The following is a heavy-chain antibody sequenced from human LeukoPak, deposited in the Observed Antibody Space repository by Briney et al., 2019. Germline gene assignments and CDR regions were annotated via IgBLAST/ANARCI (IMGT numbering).Heavy chain of an antibody. J-gene: IGHJ4*02. CDR3: ARDPGANYFDY. CDR1: GYIFTSYY. CDR2: INPNSGGT. D-gene: IGHD7-27*01. Sequence: GASVKVSCEASGYIFTSYYIHWVRQAPGQGLEWMGWINPNSGGTKYAQKFQGRVTMTRDTSISTAYMELSRLKSDDTAVYYCARDPGANYFDYWGQGTLVTVSS. V-gene: IGHV1-2*02.